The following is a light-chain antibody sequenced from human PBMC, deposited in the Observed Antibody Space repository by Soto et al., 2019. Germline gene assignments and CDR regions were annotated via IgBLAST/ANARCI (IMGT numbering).Light chain of an antibody. Sequence: DIQMTQSPSSLSASVGDRVTITCRASQSISSYLNWYQQKPGKAPKRLIYAASSLQSGVPSRFSGSGSGTDFTLTISSLQPEDFATYYCQQSYSTPPTFRQGTKVEIK. CDR2: AAS. V-gene: IGKV1-39*01. J-gene: IGKJ1*01. CDR1: QSISSY. CDR3: QQSYSTPPT.